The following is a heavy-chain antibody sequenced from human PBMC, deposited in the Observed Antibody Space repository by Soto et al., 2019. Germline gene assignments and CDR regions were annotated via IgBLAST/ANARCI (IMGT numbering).Heavy chain of an antibody. CDR3: ANNGAGIVGATKFQLDY. Sequence: GGSLRLSCAASGFTFSSYAMSWVRQAPGKGLEWVSAISGSGGSTYYADSVKGRFTISRDNSKNTLYLQMNSLRAEDTAVYYCANNGAGIVGATKFQLDYWGQGTLVTVSS. J-gene: IGHJ4*02. CDR2: ISGSGGST. V-gene: IGHV3-23*01. CDR1: GFTFSSYA. D-gene: IGHD1-26*01.